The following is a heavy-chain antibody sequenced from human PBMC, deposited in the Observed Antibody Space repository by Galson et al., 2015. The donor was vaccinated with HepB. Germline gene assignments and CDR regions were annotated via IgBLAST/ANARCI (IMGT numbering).Heavy chain of an antibody. CDR2: ISGSGGST. Sequence: SLRLSCAASGFTFSSYAMSWVRQAPGKGLEWVSAISGSGGSTYCADSVKGRFTISRDNSKNTLYLQMNSLRAEDTAVYYCAKDLEEDPRGGVLDYWGQGTLVTVSS. CDR3: AKDLEEDPRGGVLDY. J-gene: IGHJ4*02. CDR1: GFTFSSYA. V-gene: IGHV3-23*01. D-gene: IGHD2-8*02.